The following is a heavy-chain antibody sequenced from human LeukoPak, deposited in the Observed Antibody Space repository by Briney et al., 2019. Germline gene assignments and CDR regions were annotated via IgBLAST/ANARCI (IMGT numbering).Heavy chain of an antibody. CDR2: IYPGDSDT. Sequence: GASLQISCKGSGYSFTSYWIGWVRQMPGKGLEWMGIIYPGDSDTRYSPSFQGQVTISADKSISTAYLQWSSLKASDTAMYYCARSPDGSGSYDVTHFDYWGQGTLVTVSS. V-gene: IGHV5-51*01. D-gene: IGHD3-10*01. J-gene: IGHJ4*02. CDR1: GYSFTSYW. CDR3: ARSPDGSGSYDVTHFDY.